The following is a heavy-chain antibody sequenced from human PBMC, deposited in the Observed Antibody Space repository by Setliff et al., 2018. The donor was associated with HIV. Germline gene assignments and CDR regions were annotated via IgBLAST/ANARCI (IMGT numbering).Heavy chain of an antibody. CDR2: IYASGNT. V-gene: IGHV4-61*02. Sequence: ASETLSLTCNVSGGSISSGSYYWNWIRQPAGKGLEWIGRIYASGNTNYNPALKGRVTISIDTSKNQFSLRLTSVTAADTAVYYCSRGSYTVRIDYWGQGTRVTVSS. J-gene: IGHJ4*02. CDR1: GGSISSGSYY. CDR3: SRGSYTVRIDY. D-gene: IGHD3-10*01.